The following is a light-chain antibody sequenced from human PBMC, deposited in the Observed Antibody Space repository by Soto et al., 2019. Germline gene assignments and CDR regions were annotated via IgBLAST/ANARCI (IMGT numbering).Light chain of an antibody. CDR2: GAS. V-gene: IGKV3-20*01. CDR1: QTVRSGF. CDR3: QQHGWSLWA. J-gene: IGKJ1*01. Sequence: DIELTQSPGTLSLSPGERVTLSCRASQTVRSGFVAWYQQKPGQAPRLLIYGASTRATGIPVRFSGSGSGTDLTLPISSLEAEDLAVYYCQQHGWSLWAFGQRTKVENK.